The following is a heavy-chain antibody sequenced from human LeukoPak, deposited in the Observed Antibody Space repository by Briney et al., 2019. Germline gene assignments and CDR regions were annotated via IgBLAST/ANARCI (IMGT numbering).Heavy chain of an antibody. CDR3: ASGPRPFDY. CDR1: GGSISRSSYY. CDR2: IYYSGST. Sequence: PSETLSLTCSVSGGSISRSSYYWGWSRQPPGKGLEWIGSIYYSGSTYYNPSLKSRVTISVDTSKNQFSLKLSSVTAADTAVYYCASGPRPFDYGGQGTLVTVSS. V-gene: IGHV4-39*01. J-gene: IGHJ4*02.